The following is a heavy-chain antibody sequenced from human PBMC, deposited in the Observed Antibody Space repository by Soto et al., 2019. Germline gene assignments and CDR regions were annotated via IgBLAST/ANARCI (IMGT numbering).Heavy chain of an antibody. J-gene: IGHJ6*04. CDR2: IIPIVDIP. V-gene: IGHV1-69*02. CDR1: GGTFSRYT. Sequence: QVQLVQSGAEVKKPGSSVKVSCKASGGTFSRYTFTWVRQAPGQGLEWMGRIIPIVDIPNYAQKLQGRVTITANKSTTGAFMELRSLTSDDTAVYYFARHVTGVLELGTSTPGGDNFGWDGWCEGSTVSVSA. CDR3: ARHVTGVLELGTSTPGGDNFGWDG. D-gene: IGHD1-7*01.